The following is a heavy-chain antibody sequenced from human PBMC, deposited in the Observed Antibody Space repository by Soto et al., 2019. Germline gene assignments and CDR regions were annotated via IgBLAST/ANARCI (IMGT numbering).Heavy chain of an antibody. J-gene: IGHJ5*01. Sequence: VSDGAFSREDYNLSWIRQPPGKGLEWIGYIYYSGSTYYNPSLKSRVTISVDTSKNQFSLKLSSLTAAGTAVYLCAFHVKFAVAGTVLDSWGRGTLVTGSS. CDR2: IYYSGST. D-gene: IGHD6-19*01. CDR3: AFHVKFAVAGTVLDS. CDR1: DGAFSREDYN. V-gene: IGHV4-30-4*01.